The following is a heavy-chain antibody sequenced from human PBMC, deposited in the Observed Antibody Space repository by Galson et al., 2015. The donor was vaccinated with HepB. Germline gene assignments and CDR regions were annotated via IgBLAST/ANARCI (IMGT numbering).Heavy chain of an antibody. CDR2: ITGSDDTT. Sequence: SLRLSCAASGFTFTNYGMTWVRQAPGKGLEWVSLITGSDDTTYYADSVKRRFTMSRDNSKNTLYLQMNSLRGEDTAVYYCARRRSAYSGPFDNWGQGTLVTVSS. V-gene: IGHV3-23*01. CDR3: ARRRSAYSGPFDN. J-gene: IGHJ4*02. CDR1: GFTFTNYG. D-gene: IGHD5-12*01.